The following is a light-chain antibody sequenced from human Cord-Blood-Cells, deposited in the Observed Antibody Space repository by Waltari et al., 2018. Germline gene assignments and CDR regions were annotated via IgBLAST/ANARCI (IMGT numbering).Light chain of an antibody. CDR3: CSYAGSYTWV. V-gene: IGLV2-11*01. CDR1: SSDVGGYNY. Sequence: QSALTQPRSVSGSPGQSVTISCTGTSSDVGGYNYVSWYQQHPAKAPKLMIYDVSKRPSGVPARFSCSTAGNTASQTISGLHAEDEADYYCCSYAGSYTWVFGGGTKLTVL. CDR2: DVS. J-gene: IGLJ3*02.